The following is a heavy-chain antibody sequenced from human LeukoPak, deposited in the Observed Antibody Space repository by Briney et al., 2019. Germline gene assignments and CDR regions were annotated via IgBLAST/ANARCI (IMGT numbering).Heavy chain of an antibody. CDR2: ISGSGSIT. J-gene: IGHJ4*02. CDR1: GFTFSSYG. D-gene: IGHD3-10*01. V-gene: IGHV3-23*01. CDR3: AKSLGGDYGSGSYYVVFDS. Sequence: GGSLRLSCAASGFTFSSYGMSWVRQAPGKGLGWVSSISGSGSITYYADSVKGRFTISRDTSKNTLWLQMNSLRVDDTALYYCAKSLGGDYGSGSYYVVFDSWGQGTLVTVSS.